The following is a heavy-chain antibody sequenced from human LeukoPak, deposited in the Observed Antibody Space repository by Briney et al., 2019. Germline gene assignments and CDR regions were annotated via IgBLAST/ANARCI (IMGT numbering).Heavy chain of an antibody. CDR3: AHRTGFDY. D-gene: IGHD1-1*01. Sequence: GGSLRLSCAASGFAFSAYEMSWVRQAPGKGLEWVSTTHNDYTTHYADSVRGRFTISRGNSQNTLYLQMNSLRAEDTAIYYCAHRTGFDYWGQGTLVTVSS. CDR1: GFAFSAYE. CDR2: THNDYTT. J-gene: IGHJ4*02. V-gene: IGHV3-23*01.